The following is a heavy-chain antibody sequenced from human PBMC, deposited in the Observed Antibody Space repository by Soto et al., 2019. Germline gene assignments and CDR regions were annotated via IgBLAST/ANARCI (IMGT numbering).Heavy chain of an antibody. CDR2: ISGSGGST. V-gene: IGHV3-23*01. CDR1: GFTFSSYA. D-gene: IGHD2-21*02. Sequence: GSLRLSCAASGFTFSSYAMSWVRQAPGKGLEWVSAISGSGGSTYYADSVKGRFTISRDNSKNTLYPQMNSLSAEHTAVYYCAKTPSSLPGAFDLWRQGTIVTVSS. J-gene: IGHJ3*01. CDR3: AKTPSSLPGAFDL.